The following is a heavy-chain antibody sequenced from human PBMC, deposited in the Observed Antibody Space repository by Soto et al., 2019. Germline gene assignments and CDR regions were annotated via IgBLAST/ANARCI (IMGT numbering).Heavy chain of an antibody. V-gene: IGHV4-59*01. Sequence: KPSETLSLICTVSGGSMSDYYWSWIRQPPGMGLEWIAYIYYSGSTNYNPSLKSRVTISVDTSKNQFSLKLSSVAAADTAVYYCASGGDYLYYAMDVWGQGTTVTVSS. CDR2: IYYSGST. J-gene: IGHJ6*02. CDR1: GGSMSDYY. CDR3: ASGGDYLYYAMDV. D-gene: IGHD3-16*01.